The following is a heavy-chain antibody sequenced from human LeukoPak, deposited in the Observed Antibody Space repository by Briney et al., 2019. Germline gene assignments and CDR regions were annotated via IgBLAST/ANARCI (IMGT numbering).Heavy chain of an antibody. Sequence: PSETLSLTCTVYGVSFSGYYWSWIRQPPGKGLEWIGEINHSGSTNYNPSLKSRVTISVDTSKNQFSLKLSSVTAADTAVYYCAGSSIAAAGNGVDYWGQGTLVTVSS. D-gene: IGHD6-13*01. CDR2: INHSGST. CDR3: AGSSIAAAGNGVDY. V-gene: IGHV4-34*01. J-gene: IGHJ4*02. CDR1: GVSFSGYY.